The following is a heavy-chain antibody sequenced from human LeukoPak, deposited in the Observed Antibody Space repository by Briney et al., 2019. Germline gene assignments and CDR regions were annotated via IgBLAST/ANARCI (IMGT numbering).Heavy chain of an antibody. J-gene: IGHJ4*02. CDR2: IYSGGST. CDR3: ARVKSRGYSPLGFDY. Sequence: GGSLRLSCAASGFTFDDYGMSWVRQAPGKGLEWVSVIYSGGSTYYADSVKGRFTISRDNSKNTLYLQMNSLRAEDTAVYYCARVKSRGYSPLGFDYWGQGTLVTVSS. V-gene: IGHV3-66*01. D-gene: IGHD5-18*01. CDR1: GFTFDDYG.